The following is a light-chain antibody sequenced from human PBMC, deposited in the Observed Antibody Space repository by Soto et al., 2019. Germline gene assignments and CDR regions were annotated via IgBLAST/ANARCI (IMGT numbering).Light chain of an antibody. CDR2: GAS. J-gene: IGKJ2*01. Sequence: EIVLTQSPGTLSLSPGETATLSCRASQSVSSSNLAWYQRKPGQAPRLLIYGASTRATGIPDRFSGSASGKDFTLTISRREPEDFAMYYCQQYGSSKSYTFGQGTKLESK. CDR1: QSVSSSN. V-gene: IGKV3-20*01. CDR3: QQYGSSKSYT.